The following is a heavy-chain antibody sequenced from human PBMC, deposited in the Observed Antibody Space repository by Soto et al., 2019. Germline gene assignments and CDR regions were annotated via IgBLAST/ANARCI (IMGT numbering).Heavy chain of an antibody. D-gene: IGHD3-10*01. CDR1: GVTFSTYA. CDR3: AKQRAGFGSVSDTYYFDF. Sequence: EVQLLESGGDLVQPGGSLRLSCIASGVTFSTYAMSWVRQAPGKGLEWVSGISGSGGTTYYADSVKGRFTISRDNSKNTLYLQVSSLRAEDTAIYYCAKQRAGFGSVSDTYYFDFWGQGTLVTVSS. V-gene: IGHV3-23*01. CDR2: ISGSGGTT. J-gene: IGHJ4*02.